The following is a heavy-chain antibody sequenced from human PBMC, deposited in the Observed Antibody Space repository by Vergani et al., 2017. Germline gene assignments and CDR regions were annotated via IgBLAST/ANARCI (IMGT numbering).Heavy chain of an antibody. V-gene: IGHV3-30*03. Sequence: QVQLVESGGGEVQPGRSLRLSCSAAGFSFSDYGVHWVRQAPGKGLEWVSVISYAGNKKNYAVSVKGRFTISRDNSKNTLYLEMNALRAEDTAVYYCARDFLTRVTTLDYYYMGVWGKGTTVTVSS. CDR3: ARDFLTRVTTLDYYYMGV. D-gene: IGHD1-1*01. J-gene: IGHJ6*03. CDR2: ISYAGNKK. CDR1: GFSFSDYG.